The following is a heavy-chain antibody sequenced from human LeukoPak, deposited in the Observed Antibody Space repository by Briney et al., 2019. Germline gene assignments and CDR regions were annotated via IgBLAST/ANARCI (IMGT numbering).Heavy chain of an antibody. CDR2: IYSGGNT. D-gene: IGHD3-22*01. CDR3: ARLLYYYDSSIHQRYFDY. CDR1: GFTVSSNY. J-gene: IGHJ4*02. Sequence: GGSLRLSCAASGFTVSSNYMNWVRQAPGKGLEWVSIIYSGGNTHYADSVKGRFTISRDNSQNTLYLQMNSLRPEDTAVYYCARLLYYYDSSIHQRYFDYWGQGTLVTVSS. V-gene: IGHV3-53*01.